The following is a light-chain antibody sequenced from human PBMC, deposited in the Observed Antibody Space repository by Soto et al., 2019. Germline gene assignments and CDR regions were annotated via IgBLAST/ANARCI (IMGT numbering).Light chain of an antibody. Sequence: QSVLTQPPSASGSPGQSVTISCTGTSSDVGGYNYVSWYQQHPGKAPKLMIYEVSKRPSGVPDRFSGSKSDNTASLTVSGLQAEDEADYYCSSYAGSNNVVFGGGTQLTV. CDR1: SSDVGGYNY. CDR3: SSYAGSNNVV. CDR2: EVS. J-gene: IGLJ2*01. V-gene: IGLV2-8*01.